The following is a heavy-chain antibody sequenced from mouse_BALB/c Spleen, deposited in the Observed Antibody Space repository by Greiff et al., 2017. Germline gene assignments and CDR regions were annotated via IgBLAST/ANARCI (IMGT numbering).Heavy chain of an antibody. CDR2: ISSGGSYT. Sequence: EVKLQESGGDLVKPGGSLKLSCAASGFTFSSYGMSWVRQTPDKRLEWVATISSGGSYTYYPDSVKGRFTISRDNAKNTLYLQMSSLKSEDTAMYYCARKGDWEDYYAMDYWGQGTSVTVSS. CDR1: GFTFSSYG. D-gene: IGHD4-1*01. J-gene: IGHJ4*01. V-gene: IGHV5-6*01. CDR3: ARKGDWEDYYAMDY.